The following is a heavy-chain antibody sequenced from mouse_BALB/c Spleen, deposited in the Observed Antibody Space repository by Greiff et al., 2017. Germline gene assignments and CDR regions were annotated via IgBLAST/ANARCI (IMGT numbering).Heavy chain of an antibody. V-gene: IGHV2-6-4*01. CDR1: GFSLSRYS. Sequence: VMLVESGPGLVAPSQSLSITCTVSGFSLSRYSVHWVRQPPGKGLEWLGMIWGGGSTDYNSALKSRLSISKDNSKSQVFLKRNSLQTDDTAMYYCARGGYDGPYAMDYWGQGTSVTVSS. CDR2: IWGGGST. D-gene: IGHD2-14*01. J-gene: IGHJ4*01. CDR3: ARGGYDGPYAMDY.